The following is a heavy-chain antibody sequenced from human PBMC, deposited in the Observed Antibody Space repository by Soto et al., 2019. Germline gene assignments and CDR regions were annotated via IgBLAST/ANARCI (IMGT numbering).Heavy chain of an antibody. Sequence: PGGSLRLSCAASGFTFNIYGMHWVRQAPDKGLEWVALISYDGINQYYADSVKGRFTISRDNSKNTLFLQMNSLRADDTAVYYCAKDQASGQGSFDSWGQGTLVTVSS. V-gene: IGHV3-30*18. J-gene: IGHJ4*02. CDR1: GFTFNIYG. CDR2: ISYDGINQ. CDR3: AKDQASGQGSFDS.